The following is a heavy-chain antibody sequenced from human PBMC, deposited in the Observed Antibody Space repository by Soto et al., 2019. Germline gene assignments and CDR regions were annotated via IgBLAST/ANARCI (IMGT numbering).Heavy chain of an antibody. CDR3: ARARGWAYSYGSLYYFDY. Sequence: SETLSLTCAVYGGSFSGFYWSWIRQPPGKGLEWIGEINHSGSTNYNPSLKSRVTISVDTSKNQFSLKLSSVTAADTAVYYCARARGWAYSYGSLYYFDYWGQGTLVTVS. D-gene: IGHD5-18*01. CDR2: INHSGST. CDR1: GGSFSGFY. V-gene: IGHV4-34*01. J-gene: IGHJ4*02.